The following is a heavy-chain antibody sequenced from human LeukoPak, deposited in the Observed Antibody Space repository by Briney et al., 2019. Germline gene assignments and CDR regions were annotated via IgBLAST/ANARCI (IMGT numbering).Heavy chain of an antibody. Sequence: SVNVSCKASGGTFSSYAIRWVRQAPGQGLEWMGGIIPIFGTANYAQKFQGRVTITADKSTSTAYMELSSLRSEDTAVYYCARDPPRIVGTTIADPWGQGTLVTVSS. V-gene: IGHV1-69*06. CDR2: IIPIFGTA. J-gene: IGHJ5*02. D-gene: IGHD2-15*01. CDR3: ARDPPRIVGTTIADP. CDR1: GGTFSSYA.